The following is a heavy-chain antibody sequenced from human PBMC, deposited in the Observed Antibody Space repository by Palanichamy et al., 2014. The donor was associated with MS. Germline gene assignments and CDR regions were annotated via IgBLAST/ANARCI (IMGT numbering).Heavy chain of an antibody. CDR2: VGSGGSPI. Sequence: EEKLAESGGGLVQPGGSLRLYCEDTGFPFSTYSMDWVRQAPGKGLEWVSFVGSGGSPIYYADSVKGRFTISRDNAKNSLYLQMNSLRDEDTAVYFCARGWLENTFDLWGQGTVVTVSS. V-gene: IGHV3-48*02. CDR1: GFPFSTYS. CDR3: ARGWLENTFDL. J-gene: IGHJ3*01. D-gene: IGHD5-24*01.